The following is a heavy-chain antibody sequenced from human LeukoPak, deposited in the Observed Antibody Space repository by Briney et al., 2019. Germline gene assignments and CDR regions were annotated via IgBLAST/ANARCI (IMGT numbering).Heavy chain of an antibody. Sequence: GGSLRLSCAASGFTFSSYWMHWVRQAPGEGLVWVSRINGDGSSISYADSVKGRFTISRDNAKNTLYLQMNSLRSDDTAVYYCAREYSSSYFDYWGQGTLVTVSS. CDR1: GFTFSSYW. CDR3: AREYSSSYFDY. D-gene: IGHD6-13*01. CDR2: INGDGSSI. V-gene: IGHV3-74*01. J-gene: IGHJ4*02.